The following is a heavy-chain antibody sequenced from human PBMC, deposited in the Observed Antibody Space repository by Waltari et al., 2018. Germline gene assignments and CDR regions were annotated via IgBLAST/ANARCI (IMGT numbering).Heavy chain of an antibody. D-gene: IGHD1-26*01. CDR3: ARDQPRSD. J-gene: IGHJ4*02. CDR1: GGSISSSS. V-gene: IGHV3-21*01. CDR2: ISSSSSYI. Sequence: LQLQESGPGLVKPSETLSLTCTVSGGSISSSSYYWGWIRQPPGKGLEWVSSISSSSSYIYYADSVKGRFTISRDNAKNSLYLQMNSLRAEDTAVYYCARDQPRSDWGQGTLVTVSS.